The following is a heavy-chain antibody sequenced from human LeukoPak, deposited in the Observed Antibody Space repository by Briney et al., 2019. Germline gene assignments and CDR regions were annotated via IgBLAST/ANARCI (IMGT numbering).Heavy chain of an antibody. V-gene: IGHV4-59*01. CDR1: GGSLNNYY. D-gene: IGHD2-21*02. CDR3: ARMDGGDTYPPYHYYGMDV. J-gene: IGHJ6*02. Sequence: SETLSLTCTVSGGSLNNYYWTWIRQPPGKGLEWIGYVYYIGNTNYNPSLKSRVTISLDTSTNQFSLKLNSVTAADTARYYCARMDGGDTYPPYHYYGMDVWGQGTTVTVSS. CDR2: VYYIGNT.